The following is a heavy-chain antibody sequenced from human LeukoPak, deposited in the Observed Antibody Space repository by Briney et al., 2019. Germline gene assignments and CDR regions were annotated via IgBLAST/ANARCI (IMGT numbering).Heavy chain of an antibody. CDR3: AKDLAAVPGNKYFAY. D-gene: IGHD6-19*01. CDR2: ISGSGGST. V-gene: IGHV3-23*01. Sequence: PGGSLRLSCAASGFTFSTYDMTWVRQAPGKGLEWVSSISGSGGSTYYADSVKGRFTTSRDNSKNTLYLQMNVLRAEDTAVYYCAKDLAAVPGNKYFAYWGQGTLVTVSS. J-gene: IGHJ4*02. CDR1: GFTFSTYD.